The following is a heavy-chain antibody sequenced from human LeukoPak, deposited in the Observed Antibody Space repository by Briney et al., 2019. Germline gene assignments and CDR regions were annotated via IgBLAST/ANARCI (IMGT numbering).Heavy chain of an antibody. J-gene: IGHJ3*02. CDR3: ARGGPHDCSGGSCYSGSTDAFDI. CDR1: GYTFTSYD. V-gene: IGHV1-8*01. CDR2: MNPNSGNT. Sequence: ASVKVSCKASGYTFTSYDINWVRQATGQGLEWMGWMNPNSGNTGYAQKFQGRVTMTRNTSISTAYMELSSLRSEDTAVYYCARGGPHDCSGGSCYSGSTDAFDIWGQGTMVTVSS. D-gene: IGHD2-15*01.